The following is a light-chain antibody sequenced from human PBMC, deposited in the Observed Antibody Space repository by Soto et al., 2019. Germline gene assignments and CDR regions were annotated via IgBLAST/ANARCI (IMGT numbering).Light chain of an antibody. CDR3: PQYGSSPPT. J-gene: IGKJ1*01. CDR1: QSVSSSY. V-gene: IGKV3D-20*01. CDR2: DAS. Sequence: EIVLTQSPATLSLSPGERATLSCGASQSVSSSYLAWYQQKPGLAPRLLIYDASSRATGIPDRFSGSGSGTDFTLTISRLEPEDFAVYYCPQYGSSPPTFGQGTNVEIK.